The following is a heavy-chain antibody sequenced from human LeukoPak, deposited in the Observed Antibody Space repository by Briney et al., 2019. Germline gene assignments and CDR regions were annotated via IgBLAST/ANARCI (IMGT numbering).Heavy chain of an antibody. J-gene: IGHJ6*02. CDR1: GFTLSSYG. CDR2: IWYDGSNK. CDR3: ARVPKSRYCSGGSCYYYGMDV. D-gene: IGHD2-15*01. Sequence: GRSLRLSCAASGFTLSSYGMHWVRQAPGKGLEWVAVIWYDGSNKYYADSVKGRFTISRDNSKNTLYLQMNSLRAEDTAVYYCARVPKSRYCSGGSCYYYGMDVWGQGTTVTVSS. V-gene: IGHV3-33*01.